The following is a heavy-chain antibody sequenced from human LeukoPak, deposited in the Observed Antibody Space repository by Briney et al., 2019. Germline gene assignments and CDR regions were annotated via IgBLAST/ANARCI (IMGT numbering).Heavy chain of an antibody. J-gene: IGHJ4*02. CDR1: GFTFSSYA. CDR2: ISYDGSNK. Sequence: GRSLRLSCVASGFTFSSYAMHWVRQAPGKGLEWVAVISYDGSNKYYADSVKGRFTISRDNSKNTLYLQMNSLRAEDTAVYYCARAGAVHYFDWLLHGYWGQGTLVTVSS. D-gene: IGHD3-9*01. V-gene: IGHV3-30*04. CDR3: ARAGAVHYFDWLLHGY.